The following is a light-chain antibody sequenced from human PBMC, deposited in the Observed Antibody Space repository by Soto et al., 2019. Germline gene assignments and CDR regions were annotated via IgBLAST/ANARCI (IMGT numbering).Light chain of an antibody. Sequence: QSALTQPASVSGSPGQSITISCTGTSSDVGSYNLVSWYQQHPGKAPKLMIYEGSTRPSGVSNRFSGSKSGNTASLTISGLQAEDEADYYCCSYAGSRVFGGGTKLTLL. V-gene: IGLV2-23*01. CDR1: SSDVGSYNL. CDR3: CSYAGSRV. CDR2: EGS. J-gene: IGLJ3*02.